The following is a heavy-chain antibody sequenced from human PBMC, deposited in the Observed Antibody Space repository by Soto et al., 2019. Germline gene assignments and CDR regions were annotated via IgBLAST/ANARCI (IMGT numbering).Heavy chain of an antibody. CDR3: ARDSSSGWQDQKRYNWFDP. D-gene: IGHD6-19*01. J-gene: IGHJ5*02. V-gene: IGHV3-30-3*01. Sequence: GGSLRLSCAASGFTFSSYAMHWVRQAPGKGLEWVAVISYDGSNKYYADSVKGRFTISRDNSKNTLYLQMNSLRAEDTAVYYCARDSSSGWQDQKRYNWFDPWGQGTLVTVSS. CDR2: ISYDGSNK. CDR1: GFTFSSYA.